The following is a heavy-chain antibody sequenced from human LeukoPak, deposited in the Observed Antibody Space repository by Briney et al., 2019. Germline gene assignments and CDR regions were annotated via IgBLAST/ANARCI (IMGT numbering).Heavy chain of an antibody. J-gene: IGHJ4*02. D-gene: IGHD5-18*01. CDR2: IYHSGST. CDR1: GYSISSDYY. V-gene: IGHV4-38-2*02. CDR3: AILGYSYGIDY. Sequence: PSETLSLTCTVSGYSISSDYYWGWIRQPPGKGLEWIGSIYHSGSTYYKPSLKSRVTISVDTSKNQFSLRLRSVTAADTAVYYCAILGYSYGIDYWGQGTLVTVSS.